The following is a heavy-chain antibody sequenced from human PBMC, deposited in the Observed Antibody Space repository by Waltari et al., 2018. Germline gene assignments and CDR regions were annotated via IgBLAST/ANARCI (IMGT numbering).Heavy chain of an antibody. CDR1: GVSISASNW. Sequence: QVHLEESGPRLVKPSGTLSLTCAVSGVSISASNWWTWVRQPPGKGLEYIGEVFYSGRTQYNPSPKNRVTISVDKSRNNFSLQLTSVTAADTAVYFCANINRAVLGAYNYWGQGILVSVSS. CDR3: ANINRAVLGAYNY. J-gene: IGHJ4*02. CDR2: VFYSGRT. V-gene: IGHV4-4*02. D-gene: IGHD2-21*01.